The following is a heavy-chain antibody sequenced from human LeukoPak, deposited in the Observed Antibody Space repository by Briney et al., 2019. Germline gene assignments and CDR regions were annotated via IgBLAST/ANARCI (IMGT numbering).Heavy chain of an antibody. CDR1: GGSFSGYY. Sequence: SETLSLTCAVYGGSFSGYYWSWIRQPPGKGLEWIGEINHSGSTNYNPSLKSRVTISVDTSKNQFSLKLSSVTAADTAVYYCARGRRGQLLFLDGKGWENFAYWGKGTLVTVSS. CDR3: ARGRRGQLLFLDGKGWENFAY. V-gene: IGHV4-34*01. D-gene: IGHD2-2*01. J-gene: IGHJ4*02. CDR2: INHSGST.